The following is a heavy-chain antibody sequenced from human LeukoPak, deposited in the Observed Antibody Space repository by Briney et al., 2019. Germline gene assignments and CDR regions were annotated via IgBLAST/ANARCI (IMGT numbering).Heavy chain of an antibody. D-gene: IGHD2-15*01. V-gene: IGHV3-23*01. CDR3: ANWDIVVVVAATGYYYMDV. CDR2: ISGSGGST. J-gene: IGHJ6*03. CDR1: GFTFSSYA. Sequence: PGGSLRLSCAASGFTFSSYAMSWVRQAPGKGLEWVSAISGSGGSTYYADSVKGRFTISRDNSKNTLYLRMNSLRAEDTAVYYCANWDIVVVVAATGYYYMDVWGKGTTVTVSS.